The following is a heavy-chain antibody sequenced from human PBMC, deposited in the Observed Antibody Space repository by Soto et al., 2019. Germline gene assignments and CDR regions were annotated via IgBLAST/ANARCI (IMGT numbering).Heavy chain of an antibody. CDR1: GFTFSSYA. D-gene: IGHD3-16*01. Sequence: QVQLVESGGGVVQPGRSLRLSCAASGFTFSSYAMHWVRQAPGKGLEWVAVISYDGSNKYYADSVKGRFTISRDNXKNTLYLQMNSLRAEDTAVYYCARETPKRWGAFDIWGQGTMVTVSS. J-gene: IGHJ3*02. V-gene: IGHV3-30-3*01. CDR2: ISYDGSNK. CDR3: ARETPKRWGAFDI.